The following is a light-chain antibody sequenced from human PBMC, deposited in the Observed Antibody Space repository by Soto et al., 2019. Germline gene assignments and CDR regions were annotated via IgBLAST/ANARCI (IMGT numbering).Light chain of an antibody. Sequence: EIVLTQSPGTLSLSPGERATLSCRASQSVSSSYLAWYQQKPGQAPRLLIYGASSRATGIPDRFSGSGSGTDFTLTLSSLEPEDFAVYYCQQYGSSPPMYTFGQGTKLEIK. CDR1: QSVSSSY. V-gene: IGKV3-20*01. CDR3: QQYGSSPPMYT. J-gene: IGKJ2*01. CDR2: GAS.